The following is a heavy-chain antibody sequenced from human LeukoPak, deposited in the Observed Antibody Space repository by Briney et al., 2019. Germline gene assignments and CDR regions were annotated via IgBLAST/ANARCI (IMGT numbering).Heavy chain of an antibody. CDR2: ISGSGGST. Sequence: GGSLRLSCAASGFTFSSYAMSWVRQAPGKGLEWVSAISGSGGSTYYADSVKGQFTISRDNSKNTLYLQINSLRAEDTAVYYCARSEVDIVATVCFDYWGQGTLVTVSS. J-gene: IGHJ4*02. D-gene: IGHD5-12*01. CDR3: ARSEVDIVATVCFDY. V-gene: IGHV3-23*01. CDR1: GFTFSSYA.